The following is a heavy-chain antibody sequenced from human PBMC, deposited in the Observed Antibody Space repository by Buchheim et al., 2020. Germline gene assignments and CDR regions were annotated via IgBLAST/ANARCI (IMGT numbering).Heavy chain of an antibody. Sequence: EVQVVESGGGLVQPGGSLRLSCAASGFTFSSYAMTWVRQAPGKGLEWVSTIFNTAGGTYFADSVKGRFTIPRDNSQNMVFPQMNTLGAEDTALYYCARRMTFGATPGLDPWGQGTL. D-gene: IGHD3/OR15-3a*01. J-gene: IGHJ5*02. CDR1: GFTFSSYA. CDR3: ARRMTFGATPGLDP. CDR2: IFNTAGGT. V-gene: IGHV3-23*04.